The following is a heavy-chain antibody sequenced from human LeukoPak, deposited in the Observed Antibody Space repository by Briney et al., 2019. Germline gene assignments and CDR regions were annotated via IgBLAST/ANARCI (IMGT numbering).Heavy chain of an antibody. CDR1: GFTVSSKY. CDR2: ISGSGGST. D-gene: IGHD5-18*01. J-gene: IGHJ4*02. CDR3: ATGTTVDTVNDY. Sequence: GGSLRLSCAASGFTVSSKYMSWVRQAPGKGLEWVSAISGSGGSTYYADSVKGRFTISRDNSKNTLYLQMNSLRAEDTAVYYCATGTTVDTVNDYWGQGTLVTVSS. V-gene: IGHV3-23*01.